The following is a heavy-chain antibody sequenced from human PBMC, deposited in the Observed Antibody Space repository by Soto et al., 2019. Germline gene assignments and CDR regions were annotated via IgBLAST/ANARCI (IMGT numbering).Heavy chain of an antibody. J-gene: IGHJ4*02. CDR2: IIPILGIA. CDR3: ARDKHYYGPVETDY. Sequence: GASVKVSCKASGGTFSSYTISWVRQAPGQGLEWMGRIIPILGIANYAQKFQGRVTITADKSTSTAYMELSSLRSEDTAVYYCARDKHYYGPVETDYWGQGTLVTVSS. CDR1: GGTFSSYT. V-gene: IGHV1-69*04. D-gene: IGHD3-10*01.